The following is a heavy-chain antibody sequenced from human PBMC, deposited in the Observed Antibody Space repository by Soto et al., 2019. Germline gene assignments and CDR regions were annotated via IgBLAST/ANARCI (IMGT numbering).Heavy chain of an antibody. Sequence: EVPLVESGGGLVQPGGSLRLSCAASGFIFSDHYMDWVRQAPGKGLEWVGRIRPNSYTTEYAASVKGRFTISRDDSKNSLFLQMNSLKTEDTAVYYCARSRSSTTGFDYWGQGTLVTVSS. CDR1: GFIFSDHY. CDR2: IRPNSYTT. V-gene: IGHV3-72*01. J-gene: IGHJ4*02. CDR3: ARSRSSTTGFDY. D-gene: IGHD1-1*01.